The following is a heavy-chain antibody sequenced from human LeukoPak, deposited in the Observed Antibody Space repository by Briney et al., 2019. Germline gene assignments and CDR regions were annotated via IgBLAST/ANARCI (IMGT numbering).Heavy chain of an antibody. V-gene: IGHV3-49*04. Sequence: GGSLRLSCTASGFTFGDYAMSWVRQAPGKGLEWVGFIRSKAYGGTTEYAASVKGGFTISRDDSKSIAYLQMNSLKTEDTAVYYCTRLRLPGGYWGQGTLVTVSS. CDR3: TRLRLPGGY. J-gene: IGHJ4*02. CDR2: IRSKAYGGTT. CDR1: GFTFGDYA. D-gene: IGHD5-12*01.